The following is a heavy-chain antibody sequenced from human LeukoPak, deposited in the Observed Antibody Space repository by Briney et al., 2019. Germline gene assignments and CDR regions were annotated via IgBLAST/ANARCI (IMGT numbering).Heavy chain of an antibody. D-gene: IGHD2-15*01. V-gene: IGHV3-23*01. CDR2: ISGGGDRT. Sequence: GGSLRLSCAASGFTFTNYAMSWVRQAPGKGLEWVSTISGGGDRTYYADAVKGRFTISGDNSENTLDLQINSLRAEDTAVYYCAKDYCSGGPCYLDHWGQGTLVTVSS. J-gene: IGHJ4*02. CDR1: GFTFTNYA. CDR3: AKDYCSGGPCYLDH.